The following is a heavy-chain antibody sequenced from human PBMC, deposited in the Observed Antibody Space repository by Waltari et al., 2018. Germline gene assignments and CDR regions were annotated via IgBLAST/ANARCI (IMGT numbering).Heavy chain of an antibody. V-gene: IGHV5-51*01. J-gene: IGHJ4*02. CDR3: ARPRVAVAGTFYFDY. CDR1: GYSFTSYW. D-gene: IGHD6-19*01. CDR2: ISPGDSDT. Sequence: VQLVQSGAEVKKPGESLKISCKGSGYSFTSYWIGWVRQMPGKGLEWMGIISPGDSDTRYSPSFQGQVTISADKSISTAYLQWSSLKASDTAMYYCARPRVAVAGTFYFDYWGQGTLVTVSS.